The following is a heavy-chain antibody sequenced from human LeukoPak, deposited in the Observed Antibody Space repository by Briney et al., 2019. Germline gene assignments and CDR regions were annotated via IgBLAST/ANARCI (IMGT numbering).Heavy chain of an antibody. J-gene: IGHJ4*02. CDR3: AREHLGVAAADY. D-gene: IGHD6-19*01. V-gene: IGHV3-30*04. CDR2: ISYDGSNK. Sequence: LAGGSLRLSCAASGFTFSSYAMHWVRQAPGKGLEWVALISYDGSNKYSADSVKGRFTISRDNAKNSVYLQMNSLRAEDTAVYYCAREHLGVAAADYWGQGTLVTVSS. CDR1: GFTFSSYA.